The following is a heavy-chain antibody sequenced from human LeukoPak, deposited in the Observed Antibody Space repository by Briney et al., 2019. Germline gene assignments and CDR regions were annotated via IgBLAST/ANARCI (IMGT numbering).Heavy chain of an antibody. CDR3: ASIIVATPLYYYGMDV. J-gene: IGHJ6*02. CDR1: GGSISTYY. CDR2: INHSGST. V-gene: IGHV4-34*01. D-gene: IGHD5-12*01. Sequence: PSETLSLTCTVSGGSISTYYWSWIRQPPGKGLEWIGEINHSGSTNYNPSLKSRVTISVDTSKNQFSLKLSSVTAADTAVYYCASIIVATPLYYYGMDVWGQGTTVTVSS.